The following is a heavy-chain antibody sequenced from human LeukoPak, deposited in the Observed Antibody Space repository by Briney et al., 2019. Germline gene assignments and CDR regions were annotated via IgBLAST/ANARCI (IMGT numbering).Heavy chain of an antibody. CDR3: ARDVERTGGTYYYGSGSPRG. D-gene: IGHD3-10*01. J-gene: IGHJ4*02. V-gene: IGHV3-48*02. CDR2: ISTGSSTI. CDR1: GFTFSSYS. Sequence: GGSLRLSCAASGFTFSSYSMIWVRQAPGKGLEWVSYISTGSSTIYYADSVKGRFTISGDNAKNSLYLQMNSLRDEDTAVYYCARDVERTGGTYYYGSGSPRGWGQGTLVTVSS.